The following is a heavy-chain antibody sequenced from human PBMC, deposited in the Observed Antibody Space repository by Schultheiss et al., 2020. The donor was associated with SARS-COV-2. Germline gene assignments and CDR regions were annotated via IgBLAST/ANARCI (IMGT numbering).Heavy chain of an antibody. Sequence: SQTLSLTCAVSGYSISSGYYWGWIRQPPGKGLEWIGEINHSGSTNYNPSLKSRVTISLDTSKNQFSLKLRSVTAADTAVYYCARGRYYYDSSGRYWYFDLWGRGTLVTVSS. D-gene: IGHD3-22*01. CDR3: ARGRYYYDSSGRYWYFDL. J-gene: IGHJ2*01. CDR2: INHSGST. V-gene: IGHV4-38-2*01. CDR1: GYSISSGYY.